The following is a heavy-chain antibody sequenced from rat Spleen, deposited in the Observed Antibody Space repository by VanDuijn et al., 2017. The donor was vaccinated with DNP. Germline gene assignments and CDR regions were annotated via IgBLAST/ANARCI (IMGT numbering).Heavy chain of an antibody. CDR1: GFTFSKYG. V-gene: IGHV5-25*01. CDR2: ISTNGGNS. D-gene: IGHD1-12*01. J-gene: IGHJ2*01. Sequence: EVQLVESGGGLVQPGRSMKLSCAASGFTFSKYGMAWVRQAPTQGLEWVASISTNGGNSYYRDSVKGRFTISRDDAKSSLYLQMNRLRSEDTATYYCARQSAIYYYGYVPTFFDYWGQGVMVAVSS. CDR3: ARQSAIYYYGYVPTFFDY.